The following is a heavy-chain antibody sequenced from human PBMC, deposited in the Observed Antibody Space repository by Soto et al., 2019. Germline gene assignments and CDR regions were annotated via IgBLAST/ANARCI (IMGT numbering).Heavy chain of an antibody. V-gene: IGHV4-39*01. D-gene: IGHD2-21*02. J-gene: IGHJ5*02. CDR2: IYYSGST. CDR1: GGSISSSSYF. CDR3: ARHPSDFWFDP. Sequence: QLQLQESGPGLVKPSETLSLTCTVSGGSISSSSYFWGWIRQPPGKGLAWVGGIYYSGSTYYNPSLKGGVTVSVDTAKHQYSLKLCSVTAADTAVYHCARHPSDFWFDPWGQGTLVTVSS.